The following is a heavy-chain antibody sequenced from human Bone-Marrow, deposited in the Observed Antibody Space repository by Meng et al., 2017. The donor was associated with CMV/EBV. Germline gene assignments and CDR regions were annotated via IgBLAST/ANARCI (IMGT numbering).Heavy chain of an antibody. D-gene: IGHD5-18*01. J-gene: IGHJ6*02. CDR3: ARIHGYIYGPNYGMDV. V-gene: IGHV2-70*20. CDR2: IDWDDDK. CDR1: GFSLSTSGMC. Sequence: SGPTLVKPTQTLTLTCTFSGFSLSTSGMCVSWVRQPPGKALEWLALIDWDDDKYYSTSLKTRLTLSKDTSKNQVVLTMTNMDPVDTATYYLARIHGYIYGPNYGMDVWGQGTTVTVSS.